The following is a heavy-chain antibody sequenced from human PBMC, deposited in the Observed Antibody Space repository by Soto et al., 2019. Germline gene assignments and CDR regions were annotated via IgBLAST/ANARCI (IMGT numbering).Heavy chain of an antibody. CDR1: GGSVSSGNYY. D-gene: IGHD3-22*01. V-gene: IGHV4-61*01. CDR3: ARGRKYYYDNTGPYYFEH. Sequence: PSETLSLTCTVSGGSVSSGNYYWNRIRQPPGNELEWIAYIYYSGSTNYNPSLKSRVTISVDTSKNQFSLKLTSVTAADTAVYYCARGRKYYYDNTGPYYFEHWGQGTLVTVSS. CDR2: IYYSGST. J-gene: IGHJ4*02.